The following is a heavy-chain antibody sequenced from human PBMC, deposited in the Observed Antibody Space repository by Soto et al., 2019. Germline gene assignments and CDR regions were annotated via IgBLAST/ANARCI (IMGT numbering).Heavy chain of an antibody. V-gene: IGHV5-10-1*01. Sequence: GESLKISCKGSGYSFSSYWITWVRQKPGEALEWLGRISPSDSYTDYSPTFQGHVSISTDKYTNTVYLEWSSLKASDTAMYYCARRIYNGYEILDYWGQGTRVTVSS. CDR3: ARRIYNGYEILDY. D-gene: IGHD5-12*01. J-gene: IGHJ4*02. CDR1: GYSFSSYW. CDR2: ISPSDSYT.